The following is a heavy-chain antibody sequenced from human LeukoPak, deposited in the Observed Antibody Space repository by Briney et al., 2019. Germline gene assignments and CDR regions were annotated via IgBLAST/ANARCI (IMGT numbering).Heavy chain of an antibody. Sequence: SETLSLTCTVSGGSISSYYWSWIRQPPGKGLEWIGYIYYSGSTNYNPSLKSRVTMSVDTSKNQFSLKLSSVTAADTAVYYCARDSGGLPFDYWGQGTLVTVSS. D-gene: IGHD3-16*01. J-gene: IGHJ4*02. CDR3: ARDSGGLPFDY. V-gene: IGHV4-59*12. CDR2: IYYSGST. CDR1: GGSISSYY.